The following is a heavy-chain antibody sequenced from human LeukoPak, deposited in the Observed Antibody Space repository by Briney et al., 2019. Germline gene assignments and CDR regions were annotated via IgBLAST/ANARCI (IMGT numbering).Heavy chain of an antibody. D-gene: IGHD3-10*01. V-gene: IGHV1-3*01. CDR3: ARWNNYYGSGSYYFDY. J-gene: IGHJ4*02. Sequence: ASVKVSCKASGYTFTSYAMHWVRQAPGQRLGWMGWINAGNGNTKYSQKFQGRVTITRDTSASTAYMELSSLRSEDTAVYYCARWNNYYGSGSYYFDYWGQGTLVTVSS. CDR1: GYTFTSYA. CDR2: INAGNGNT.